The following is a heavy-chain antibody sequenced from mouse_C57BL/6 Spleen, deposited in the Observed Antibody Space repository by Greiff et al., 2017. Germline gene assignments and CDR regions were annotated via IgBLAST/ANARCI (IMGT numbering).Heavy chain of an antibody. CDR1: GYTFTSYW. V-gene: IGHV1-52*01. D-gene: IGHD2-1*01. CDR2: IDPSDSET. J-gene: IGHJ4*01. Sequence: VKLQQPGAELVRPGSSVKLSCKASGYTFTSYWMHWVKQRPIQGLEWIGNIDPSDSETHYNQKFKDKATLTVDKSSSTAYMQLSSLTSEDSAVYYCARHYGNYDSGAMDYWGQGTSVTVSS. CDR3: ARHYGNYDSGAMDY.